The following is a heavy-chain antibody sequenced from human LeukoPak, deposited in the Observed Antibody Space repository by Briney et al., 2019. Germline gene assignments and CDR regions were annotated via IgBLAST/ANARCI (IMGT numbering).Heavy chain of an antibody. J-gene: IGHJ4*02. Sequence: GGSLRLSCAASGFTFSSFWMSWVRQAPGKGLEWVANIKQDGSEKYYVDSVKGRFTISRDNAKNTLYLQVNSLRAEDTAVYYCAKSRDGGYVHSAGFDYWGQGTLVTVSS. D-gene: IGHD5-12*01. CDR3: AKSRDGGYVHSAGFDY. CDR2: IKQDGSEK. V-gene: IGHV3-7*03. CDR1: GFTFSSFW.